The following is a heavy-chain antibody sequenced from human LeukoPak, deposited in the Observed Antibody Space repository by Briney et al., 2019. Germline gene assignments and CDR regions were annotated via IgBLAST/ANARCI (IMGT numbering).Heavy chain of an antibody. CDR3: ARDTAGFDY. CDR1: GFTFSSYW. Sequence: AGGSLGLSCAASGFTFSSYWMSWVRQAPGKGLEWVANINQDGSEEYYVDSVKGRFTISRDNAKNSLYLQMNSLRAEDTAVYYCARDTAGFDYWGQGTLVTVSS. J-gene: IGHJ4*02. V-gene: IGHV3-7*01. CDR2: INQDGSEE. D-gene: IGHD2-8*02.